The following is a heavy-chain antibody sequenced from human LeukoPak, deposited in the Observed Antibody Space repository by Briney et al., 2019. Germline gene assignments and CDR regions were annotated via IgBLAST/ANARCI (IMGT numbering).Heavy chain of an antibody. V-gene: IGHV1-18*01. D-gene: IGHD1-26*01. Sequence: EASVKVSCKASGYTFTSYGISWVRQAPGQGLERMGWISAYNGNTNYAQKLQGRVTMTTDTSTSTAYMELRSLRSDDTAVYYCAREVSGSYYGDNWFDPWGQGTLVTVSS. CDR3: AREVSGSYYGDNWFDP. CDR2: ISAYNGNT. CDR1: GYTFTSYG. J-gene: IGHJ5*02.